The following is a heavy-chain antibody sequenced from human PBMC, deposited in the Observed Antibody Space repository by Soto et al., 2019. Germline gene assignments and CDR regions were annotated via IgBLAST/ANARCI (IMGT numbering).Heavy chain of an antibody. J-gene: IGHJ5*02. D-gene: IGHD3-22*01. CDR1: GGTFSSYA. CDR2: IIPIFGTA. V-gene: IGHV1-69*06. CDR3: ARDYYDSSGYYGNWFDP. Sequence: SVKVSCKASGGTFSSYAISWVRQAPGQGLEWMGGIIPIFGTANYAQKFQGRVTITADKSTSTAYMELSSLRSEDTAVYYCARDYYDSSGYYGNWFDPWGQGTLVTVSS.